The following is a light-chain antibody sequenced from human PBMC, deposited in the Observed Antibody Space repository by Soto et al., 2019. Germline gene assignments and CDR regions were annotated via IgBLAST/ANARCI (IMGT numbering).Light chain of an antibody. V-gene: IGKV1-39*01. CDR3: QQSYTTLMWT. CDR1: QSISTY. Sequence: DIQMTQSPSSLSASVGDRVTITCRASQSISTYLNWYQQKPGKAPRLLIFAATRLQRGVPSRFTGSGSGTDFILTINSLQPEDFASYYCQQSYTTLMWTFGQGTKVDIK. CDR2: AAT. J-gene: IGKJ1*01.